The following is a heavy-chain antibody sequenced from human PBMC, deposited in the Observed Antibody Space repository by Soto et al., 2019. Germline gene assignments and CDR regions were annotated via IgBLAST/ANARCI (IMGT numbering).Heavy chain of an antibody. CDR3: ARDRTLVLQGNSYYYGMDV. Sequence: SSETLSLTCSVSGGSIRDYFWTWIRQPPGRGLEWIGYISSSGTISYNSSLKSRVTISLDTSRNHFSLKLSSVTAADTAVYFCARDRTLVLQGNSYYYGMDVWGQGTTVTVSS. CDR2: ISSSGTI. J-gene: IGHJ6*02. D-gene: IGHD6-13*01. V-gene: IGHV4-59*01. CDR1: GGSIRDYF.